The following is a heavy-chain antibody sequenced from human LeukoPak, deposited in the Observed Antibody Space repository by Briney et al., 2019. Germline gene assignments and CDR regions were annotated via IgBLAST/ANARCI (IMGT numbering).Heavy chain of an antibody. CDR2: ISSSGVTI. CDR1: GFTFSSYW. D-gene: IGHD3-16*01. V-gene: IGHV3-48*02. CDR3: ARDPRGTIGIDY. J-gene: IGHJ4*02. Sequence: PGGSLRLSCAASGFTFSSYWMHWVRQAPGKGLEWVSYISSSGVTIYYADSVKGRFTISRDNAENSLYLQMNSLRDEDTAVYYCARDPRGTIGIDYWGQGTLVTVSS.